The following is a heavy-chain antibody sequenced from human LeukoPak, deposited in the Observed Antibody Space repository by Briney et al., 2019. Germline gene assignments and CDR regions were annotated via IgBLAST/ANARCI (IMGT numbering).Heavy chain of an antibody. V-gene: IGHV3-23*01. J-gene: IGHJ4*02. CDR2: ISGSGGST. D-gene: IGHD6-19*01. Sequence: PGGSLRLPCAASGFTFSSFAMSWVRQAPGKGLEWVSAISGSGGSTYYADSVKGRFTISRDNSKNTLYLQMNSLRAEDTAVYYCAKVPVAGTDYWGQGTLVTVSS. CDR3: AKVPVAGTDY. CDR1: GFTFSSFA.